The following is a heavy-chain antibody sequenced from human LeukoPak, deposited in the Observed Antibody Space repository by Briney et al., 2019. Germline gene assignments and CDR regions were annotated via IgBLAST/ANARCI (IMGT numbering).Heavy chain of an antibody. D-gene: IGHD4-11*01. CDR2: NYYSGST. CDR1: GGSISSSRYY. J-gene: IGHJ5*02. Sequence: SETLSLTCTVPGGSISSSRYYSGWIRQPPGKGLEWLGCNYYSGSTYYNPSLKIRVTISVDTSKNQFSLKRSSVTAADASVYYCARHYSNYLVGSDWFDPWGQGTLVTVSS. V-gene: IGHV4-39*01. CDR3: ARHYSNYLVGSDWFDP.